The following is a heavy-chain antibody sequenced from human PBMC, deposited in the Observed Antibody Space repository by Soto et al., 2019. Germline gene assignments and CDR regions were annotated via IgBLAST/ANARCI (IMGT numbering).Heavy chain of an antibody. Sequence: GASVKVSCKASGYTFINYALHWVRQAPGQRLDWIGRINAGNGNTKYSQKFQGRVTMTRDTSTNTAYMELSSLRSEDTAVYYCATAIIYSTSWFDYWGQGTLVTVSS. CDR3: ATAIIYSTSWFDY. J-gene: IGHJ4*02. V-gene: IGHV1-3*01. D-gene: IGHD6-13*01. CDR2: INAGNGNT. CDR1: GYTFINYA.